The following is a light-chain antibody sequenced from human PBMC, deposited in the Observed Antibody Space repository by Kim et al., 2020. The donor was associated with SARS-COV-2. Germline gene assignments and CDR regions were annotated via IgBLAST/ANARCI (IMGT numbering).Light chain of an antibody. Sequence: QPVLTQPPSASASLGASVTLTCTLSSGYSNYKVDWYQQRPGKGPRFVMRVGTGEIVGSKGDGIPDRFSVLGSGLNRYLTIKNIQEEDESDYHCGADHGSGSNLRVFGTGTKVTIL. J-gene: IGLJ1*01. V-gene: IGLV9-49*01. CDR2: VGTGEIVG. CDR1: SGYSNYK. CDR3: GADHGSGSNLRV.